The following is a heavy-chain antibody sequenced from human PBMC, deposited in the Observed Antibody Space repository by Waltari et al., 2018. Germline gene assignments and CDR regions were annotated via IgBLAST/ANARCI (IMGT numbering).Heavy chain of an antibody. CDR3: ATYIGASVGTAAFDV. D-gene: IGHD5-12*01. Sequence: LQLQESGPGPVKPSETLCLTCSVSGGSIDTPKHYWSWIRQPPGQGLAWIGTISYAGTTYTNPSLRSRLTMSGDTSKNQLSLTLGSTTAADTAVYYCATYIGASVGTAAFDVWGQGTMVTVSS. V-gene: IGHV4-39*01. CDR1: GGSIDTPKHY. J-gene: IGHJ3*01. CDR2: ISYAGTT.